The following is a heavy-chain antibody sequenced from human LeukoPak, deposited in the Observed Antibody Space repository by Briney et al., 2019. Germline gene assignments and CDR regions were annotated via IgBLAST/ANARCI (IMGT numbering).Heavy chain of an antibody. D-gene: IGHD2-21*02. J-gene: IGHJ3*02. V-gene: IGHV5-10-1*01. CDR3: ARQYCGGDCYMEVDAFDI. Sequence: PGESLKISCKGSGYSFTRYWISLVRQMPGKGLEWMGRIDPSDSYTNYSPSFQGHVTISADKSISTAYLQWSSLKASDAAMYYCARQYCGGDCYMEVDAFDIWGQGTMVTVSS. CDR1: GYSFTRYW. CDR2: IDPSDSYT.